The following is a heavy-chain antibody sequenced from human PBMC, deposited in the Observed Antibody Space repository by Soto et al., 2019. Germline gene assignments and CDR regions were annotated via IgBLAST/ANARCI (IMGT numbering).Heavy chain of an antibody. D-gene: IGHD6-13*01. CDR2: INENGDVI. J-gene: IGHJ4*02. CDR3: ARGLGSSWFFL. V-gene: IGHV3-48*01. CDR1: GFSFSSCN. Sequence: GGSLRLSCATSGFSFSSCNMNWVRQAPGRGLEWVSYINENGDVIRYADSVRGRFTISRDNDESSLFLQMSSLGAEDTAVYYCARGLGSSWFFLWGRGTLITGSS.